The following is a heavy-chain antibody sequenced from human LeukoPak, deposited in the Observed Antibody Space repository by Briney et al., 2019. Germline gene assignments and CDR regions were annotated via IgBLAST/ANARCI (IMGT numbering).Heavy chain of an antibody. Sequence: PGGSLRLSCAASGFTFSNYWMSWVRQAPGKGLEWVANIKQDGSEKYYVDSVKGRFTISRDNAKNSLYLQMNSLRAEDTAVYYCASHDYGVHFDYWGQGTLVTVSS. CDR2: IKQDGSEK. CDR3: ASHDYGVHFDY. V-gene: IGHV3-7*01. D-gene: IGHD4-17*01. J-gene: IGHJ4*02. CDR1: GFTFSNYW.